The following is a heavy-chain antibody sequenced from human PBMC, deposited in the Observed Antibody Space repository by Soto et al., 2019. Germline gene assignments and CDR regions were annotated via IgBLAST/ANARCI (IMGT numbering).Heavy chain of an antibody. CDR1: GFTFNTYG. CDR3: VKDSRASGVVGSTDPFFDY. CDR2: ISYDGTKK. D-gene: IGHD1-26*01. J-gene: IGHJ4*02. V-gene: IGHV3-30*18. Sequence: XGSLRLSCAASGFTFNTYGMHWVRQAPGNGLDWVAVISYDGTKKYYADAVKGRFTISRDSSKSTLYLEMNSLRPEDTGIYFCVKDSRASGVVGSTDPFFDYWGQGTQVTVSS.